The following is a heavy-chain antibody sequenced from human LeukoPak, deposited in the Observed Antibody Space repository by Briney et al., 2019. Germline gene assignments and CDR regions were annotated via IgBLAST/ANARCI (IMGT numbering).Heavy chain of an antibody. CDR2: LSLSGGGT. V-gene: IGHV3-23*01. J-gene: IGHJ3*02. Sequence: GGSLRLSCAASGFTYSNYAMSCVRQAPGKGLGWVSGLSLSGGGTNYADSVKGRFTISRDNSKNTLYLQMSSLRAEDTAIYYCAKDRPPHSGIYGRYAFDIWGQGTMVTVSS. D-gene: IGHD1-26*01. CDR3: AKDRPPHSGIYGRYAFDI. CDR1: GFTYSNYA.